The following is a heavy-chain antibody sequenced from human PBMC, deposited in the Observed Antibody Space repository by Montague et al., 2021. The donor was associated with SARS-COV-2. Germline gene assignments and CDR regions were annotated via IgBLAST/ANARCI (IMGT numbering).Heavy chain of an antibody. V-gene: IGHV4-31*03. J-gene: IGHJ4*02. D-gene: IGHD2/OR15-2a*01. CDR1: GASISSGSYY. CDR3: ARDGDEGYFFEY. Sequence: TLSLTCTVSGASISSGSYYWNWIRQHPGKGLEWIGYTHYSGSTYYTPSLQSRVAISVDTSKNEFSLKMTSVTAADMAVYYCARDGDEGYFFEYWGQGLLVTVSS. CDR2: THYSGST.